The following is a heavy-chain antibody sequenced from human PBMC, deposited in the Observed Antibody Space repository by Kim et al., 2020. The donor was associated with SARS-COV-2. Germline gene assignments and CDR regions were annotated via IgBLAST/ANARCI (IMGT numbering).Heavy chain of an antibody. Sequence: DSVKGRFTISRDNSKNTLYLQMNSLRAEDTAVYYCAKYRAPWYSSNSFDYWGQGTLVTVSS. J-gene: IGHJ4*02. V-gene: IGHV3-30*02. CDR3: AKYRAPWYSSNSFDY. D-gene: IGHD6-13*01.